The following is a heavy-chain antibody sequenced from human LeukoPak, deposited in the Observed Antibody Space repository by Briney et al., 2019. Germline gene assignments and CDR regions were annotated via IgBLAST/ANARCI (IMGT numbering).Heavy chain of an antibody. Sequence: ASVKVSCKASGGTFSSYAISWVRQALGQGLEWMGRISAYKGNTNYAQKLQGRVTMTTDTSTSTAYMELRSLRSDDTAMYYCARDVGYSSSWYIDYWGQGTLVTVSS. V-gene: IGHV1-18*01. D-gene: IGHD6-13*01. J-gene: IGHJ4*02. CDR3: ARDVGYSSSWYIDY. CDR2: ISAYKGNT. CDR1: GGTFSSYA.